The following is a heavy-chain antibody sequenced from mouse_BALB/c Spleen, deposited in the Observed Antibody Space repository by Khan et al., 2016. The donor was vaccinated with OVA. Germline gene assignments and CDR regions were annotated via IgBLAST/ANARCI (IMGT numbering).Heavy chain of an antibody. V-gene: IGHV1S29*02. Sequence: VQLQQSGPEVVRPGASVKISCKASGYTFTDYNMDWVKQRHGKSLEWIGYIHPNNGDTGYNQKFKTKASLTVDDSSRTVHMELRSLTSEDSAVYYCARSGYGSCGYWGQGTLVTVSA. J-gene: IGHJ3*02. CDR2: IHPNNGDT. D-gene: IGHD1-2*01. CDR3: ARSGYGSCGY. CDR1: GYTFTDYN.